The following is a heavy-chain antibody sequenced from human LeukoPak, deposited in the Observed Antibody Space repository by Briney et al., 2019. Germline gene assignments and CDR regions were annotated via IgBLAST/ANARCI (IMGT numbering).Heavy chain of an antibody. Sequence: PSETLSLTCTVSGGSISTSSYYWGWIRQPPGKGLDWIGTIYYTGSTSYNASLKSRVTISVDTSKNQFSLRLSSVAAADTAVYYCAKWGDDALDVWGQGTMVTVSS. D-gene: IGHD1-26*01. CDR1: GGSISTSSYY. V-gene: IGHV4-39*01. CDR3: AKWGDDALDV. CDR2: IYYTGST. J-gene: IGHJ3*01.